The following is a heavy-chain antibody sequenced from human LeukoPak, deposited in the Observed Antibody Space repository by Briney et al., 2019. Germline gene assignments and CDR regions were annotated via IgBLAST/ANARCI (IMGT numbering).Heavy chain of an antibody. CDR2: ISYDGSNK. V-gene: IGHV3-30*03. J-gene: IGHJ4*02. CDR1: GFTFSSYG. CDR3: ASGHGSN. Sequence: SGGSLRLSCAASGFTFSSYGMHWVRQAPGKGLEWVAVISYDGSNKYYADSVKGRFTISRDNTKNSLFLQMNSLTTEDTAVYYCASGHGSNWGQGVLVAVSS.